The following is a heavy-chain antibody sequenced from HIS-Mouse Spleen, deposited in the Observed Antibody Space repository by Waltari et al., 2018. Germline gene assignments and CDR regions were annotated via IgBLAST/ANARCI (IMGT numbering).Heavy chain of an antibody. CDR2: ISYDGSNK. V-gene: IGHV3-30*03. Sequence: QVQLVESGGGVVQPGRSLRLSCAASGFPFSGYGMDWVRQAPGKGLEWVAVISYDGSNKYYADSVKGRFTISRDNSKNTLYLQMNSLRAEDTAVYYCVVSGSWGQGTMVTVSS. CDR1: GFPFSGYG. CDR3: VVSGS. J-gene: IGHJ3*01. D-gene: IGHD1-26*01.